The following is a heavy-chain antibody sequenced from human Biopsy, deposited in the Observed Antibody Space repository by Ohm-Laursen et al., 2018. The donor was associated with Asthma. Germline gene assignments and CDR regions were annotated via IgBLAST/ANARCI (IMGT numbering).Heavy chain of an antibody. CDR3: AREGVAGTHIED. J-gene: IGHJ4*02. D-gene: IGHD6-19*01. CDR1: RFTYE. V-gene: IGHV3-30-3*01. CDR2: ISYDGSSI. Sequence: SLRLSCAASRFTYEMHWVRQAPGKGLEWVAVISYDGSSIYYADSVKGRFTISRDNSKNTLSPQMNSLTAEDTAVYYCAREGVAGTHIEDWGQGTLVTVSS.